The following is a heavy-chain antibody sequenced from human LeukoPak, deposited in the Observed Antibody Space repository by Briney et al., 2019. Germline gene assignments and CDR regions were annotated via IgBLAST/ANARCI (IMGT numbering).Heavy chain of an antibody. CDR3: AREDHSKYEY. CDR1: GFPFSNYW. Sequence: PGGSLRLSCVASGFPFSNYWMSWVRQAPGKGPEWVASIKQDGSETFYVDSVKGRFTISKDNAKNSLYLLMNSLRAGDTAVYYCAREDHSKYEYWGQGTLVTVSS. J-gene: IGHJ4*02. CDR2: IKQDGSET. D-gene: IGHD4-11*01. V-gene: IGHV3-7*01.